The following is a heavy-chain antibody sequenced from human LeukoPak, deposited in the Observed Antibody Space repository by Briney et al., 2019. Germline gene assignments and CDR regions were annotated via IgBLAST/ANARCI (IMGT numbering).Heavy chain of an antibody. CDR3: ARGYSSGWYEEHPVYYIDY. CDR2: IYYSGST. J-gene: IGHJ4*02. Sequence: SETLSLTCTVSGGSISSYYWSWIRQPPGKGLEWIGYIYYSGSTNYNPSLKSRVTISVDTSKNQFSLKRSSVTAADTAVYYCARGYSSGWYEEHPVYYIDYWGLGTLVTVSS. V-gene: IGHV4-59*01. D-gene: IGHD6-19*01. CDR1: GGSISSYY.